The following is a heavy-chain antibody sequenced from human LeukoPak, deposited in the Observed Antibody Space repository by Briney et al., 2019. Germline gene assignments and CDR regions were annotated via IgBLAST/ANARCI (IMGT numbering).Heavy chain of an antibody. Sequence: GGSLRLSCAASGFTFSSYAVSWVRQAPGKGLEWVSEISGSGGSTYYADSVKGRFTISRDNSKNTLYMQMNSLRGDDTAVYYCAKRPGYCSSTSCYYYYYMDVWGDGATVTVSS. V-gene: IGHV3-23*01. CDR1: GFTFSSYA. J-gene: IGHJ6*03. D-gene: IGHD2-2*01. CDR2: ISGSGGST. CDR3: AKRPGYCSSTSCYYYYYMDV.